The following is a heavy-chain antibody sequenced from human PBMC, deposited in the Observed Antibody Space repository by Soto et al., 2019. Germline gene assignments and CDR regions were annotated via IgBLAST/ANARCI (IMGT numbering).Heavy chain of an antibody. J-gene: IGHJ6*02. CDR1: GDSIRGSPYS. Sequence: QLQLQESGSGLVKPSQTLSLTCVVSGDSIRGSPYSWTWIRHPPGKGLEWIGNIYHTGRTSYNPSPRSRFIMSVDGSKDQCSLKVNSVPAADTAVYYLASDRILMPFRGPTHYYATEVWGQGNTVSVSS. V-gene: IGHV4-30-2*01. CDR3: ASDRILMPFRGPTHYYATEV. CDR2: IYHTGRT. D-gene: IGHD3-16*01.